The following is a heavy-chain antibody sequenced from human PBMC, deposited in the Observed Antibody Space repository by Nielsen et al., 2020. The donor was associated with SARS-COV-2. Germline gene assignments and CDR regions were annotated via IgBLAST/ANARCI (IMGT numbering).Heavy chain of an antibody. CDR3: ARDRGITMVRGVSWYFDL. CDR1: GFTFSSYG. CDR2: IWYDGSNK. V-gene: IGHV3-33*01. Sequence: SCAASGFTFSSYGMHWVRQAPGKGLEWVAVIWYDGSNKYYADSVKGRFTISRDNSKNTLYLQMNSLRAEDTAVYYCARDRGITMVRGVSWYFDLWGRGTLVTVSS. J-gene: IGHJ2*01. D-gene: IGHD3-10*01.